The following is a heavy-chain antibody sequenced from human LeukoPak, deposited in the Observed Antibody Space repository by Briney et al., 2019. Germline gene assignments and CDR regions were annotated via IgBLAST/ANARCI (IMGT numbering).Heavy chain of an antibody. V-gene: IGHV3-11*06. CDR3: ARGGGAAGIDAFDI. CDR2: ISSSSTYT. D-gene: IGHD6-13*01. J-gene: IGHJ3*02. Sequence: GGSQRLSCVASRITFRDYYMNWIRQAPGARLEGPSSISSSSTYTHYADSLHGPFTISRDNAQNQLYLQMNSMRAEDTAVYYCARGGGAAGIDAFDIWGQATMVTVSS. CDR1: RITFRDYY.